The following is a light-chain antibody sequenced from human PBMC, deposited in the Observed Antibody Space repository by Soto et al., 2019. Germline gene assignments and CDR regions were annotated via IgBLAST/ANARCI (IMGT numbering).Light chain of an antibody. J-gene: IGLJ2*01. CDR3: SSFTSSITPHVV. V-gene: IGLV2-14*02. CDR2: EGT. Sequence: QSALTQPASVSGSPGQSITISCTGTSSDVGTYNLVSWYQHHPGKAPKLILYEGTKRPSGVSNRFSGSKSGNTASLTISGLQAEDEADYYCSSFTSSITPHVVFGGGTKLTVL. CDR1: SSDVGTYNL.